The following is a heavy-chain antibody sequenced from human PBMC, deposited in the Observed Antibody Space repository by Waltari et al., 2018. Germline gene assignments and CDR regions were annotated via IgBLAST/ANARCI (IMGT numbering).Heavy chain of an antibody. Sequence: QVQLQESGPGLVKPSETLSLIVNVSGGSISSYYCNWIRQSAGKGLEWIGRIYASGSTSYNPSLESRISMSVDTSKNHFSLKLSSVTAADTGVYYCAGSSNFGIYGLDVWGQGTTVVVSS. CDR2: IYASGST. J-gene: IGHJ6*02. D-gene: IGHD3-3*01. V-gene: IGHV4-4*07. CDR1: GGSISSYY. CDR3: AGSSNFGIYGLDV.